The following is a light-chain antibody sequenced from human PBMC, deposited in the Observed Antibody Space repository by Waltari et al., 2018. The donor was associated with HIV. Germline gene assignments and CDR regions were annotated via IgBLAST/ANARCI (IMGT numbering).Light chain of an antibody. J-gene: IGKJ2*01. Sequence: TVLTQSPGTLSLSPGERVTLSCRASRAITGISLAWYQQKAGQAPRLLIYGTSSRATGIPDRFSGSGSGTDFTLTISGLEAEDCAVYYCQQCGTSPRTFGQGTRLEIK. CDR1: RAITGIS. CDR3: QQCGTSPRT. CDR2: GTS. V-gene: IGKV3-20*01.